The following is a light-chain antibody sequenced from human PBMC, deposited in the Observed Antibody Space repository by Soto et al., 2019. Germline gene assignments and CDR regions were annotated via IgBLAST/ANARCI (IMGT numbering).Light chain of an antibody. V-gene: IGKV3-15*01. CDR1: QSVSSTY. J-gene: IGKJ5*01. Sequence: EIVFTQSPGTLSLSPGERAALSCRASQSVSSTYLAWYQQKPGQAPRLLIYGASTRATGIPARFSGSGSGTEFTLTISSLQSEDFAVYYCQQYSNWPPITFGQGTRLEI. CDR3: QQYSNWPPIT. CDR2: GAS.